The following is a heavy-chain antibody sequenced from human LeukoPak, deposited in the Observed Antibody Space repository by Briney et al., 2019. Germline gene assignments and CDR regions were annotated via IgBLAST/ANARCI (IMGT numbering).Heavy chain of an antibody. CDR1: GGSISSYY. J-gene: IGHJ4*02. CDR3: AGRTYYYDSSGYYFDY. CDR2: IYYSGST. Sequence: SETLSLTCTVSGGSISSYYWGWIRQPPGKGLEWIGSIYYSGSTYYNPSLKSRVTISVDTSKNQFSLKPSSVTAADTAVYYCAGRTYYYDSSGYYFDYWGQGTLVTVSS. V-gene: IGHV4-39*01. D-gene: IGHD3-22*01.